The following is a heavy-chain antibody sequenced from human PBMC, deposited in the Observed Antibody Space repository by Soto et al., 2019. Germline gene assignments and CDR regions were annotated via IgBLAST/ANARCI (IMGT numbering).Heavy chain of an antibody. CDR1: GFTFDDYA. Sequence: EVQLVESGGGLVQPGRSLRLSCAASGFTFDDYAMHWVRQAPGKGLEWVSGINWNSGSIGYADSVKGRFTISRDNAKNSMYLPMNSLRTEDTAVYYCAKEKGFGGVRKGMDVWGQGTTVTVSS. J-gene: IGHJ6*02. D-gene: IGHD3-16*01. CDR3: AKEKGFGGVRKGMDV. V-gene: IGHV3-9*01. CDR2: INWNSGSI.